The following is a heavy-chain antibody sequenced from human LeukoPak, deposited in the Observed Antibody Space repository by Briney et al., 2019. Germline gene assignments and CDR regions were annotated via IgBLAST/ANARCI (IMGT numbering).Heavy chain of an antibody. J-gene: IGHJ4*02. CDR3: AKIDAY. V-gene: IGHV3-74*01. CDR1: GFTLSRNW. Sequence: GGSLRLSCAASGFTLSRNWMHWVRQAPGKGLVWVSRINSDGSITNYADSVKGRFTISRDNAKNTLYLQMSSLRAEDTAVYYCAKIDAYWGQGTLVTVSS. CDR2: INSDGSIT.